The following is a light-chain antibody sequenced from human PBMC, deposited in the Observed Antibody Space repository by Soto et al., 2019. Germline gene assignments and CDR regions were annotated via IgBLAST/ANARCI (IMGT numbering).Light chain of an antibody. CDR3: QQYNNWPPMYT. CDR2: GAS. CDR1: QSVSSN. V-gene: IGKV3-15*01. J-gene: IGKJ2*01. Sequence: EIVMTQSPATLSVSPGERATLSCRASQSVSSNLAWYQQKPGQAPRLLIYGASTRATGILARFSGSGSGTEFTLTISSPQSEDLAVYYCQQYNNWPPMYTFGQGTKLEIK.